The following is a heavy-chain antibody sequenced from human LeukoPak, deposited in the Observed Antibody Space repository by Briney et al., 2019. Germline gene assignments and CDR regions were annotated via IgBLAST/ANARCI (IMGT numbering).Heavy chain of an antibody. CDR3: ARALYDSSGYDSSY. J-gene: IGHJ4*02. CDR1: GFTFDDYA. CDR2: ISWNSGSI. D-gene: IGHD3-22*01. Sequence: GGSLRLSCAASGFTFDDYAMHWVRQAPGKGLEWLSGISWNSGSIGYADSVKGRFTISRDNAKNSLYLQMNSLRAEDTALYYCARALYDSSGYDSSYWGQGTLVTVSS. V-gene: IGHV3-9*01.